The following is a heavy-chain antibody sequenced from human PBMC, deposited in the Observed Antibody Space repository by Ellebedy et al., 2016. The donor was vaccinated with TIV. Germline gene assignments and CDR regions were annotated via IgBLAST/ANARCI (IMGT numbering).Heavy chain of an antibody. CDR1: GFTFSIYS. CDR3: ATSSGHLDY. Sequence: PGGSLRLSCAASGFTFSIYSMNWVRQAPGKGLEWLSYISGTSTIYYADSVKGRFTISRDNAKNSLYLQMNSLRAEDTAVYYCATSSGHLDYWGLGSLVTVSS. J-gene: IGHJ4*02. D-gene: IGHD3-10*01. CDR2: ISGTSTI. V-gene: IGHV3-48*04.